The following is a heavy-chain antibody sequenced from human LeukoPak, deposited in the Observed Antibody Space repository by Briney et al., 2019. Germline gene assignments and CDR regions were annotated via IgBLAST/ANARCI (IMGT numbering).Heavy chain of an antibody. Sequence: SETLSLTCSVSGGSISTGRYYWSWIRQPAGKGLEWIGRIYTGGSTAYNPSLNSRVTISVDTSKNQFSLRLSSVTAADTAVYYCARASRDYSNYGYFDYWGQGTLVTVSS. D-gene: IGHD4-11*01. CDR2: IYTGGST. J-gene: IGHJ4*02. CDR1: GGSISTGRYY. V-gene: IGHV4-61*02. CDR3: ARASRDYSNYGYFDY.